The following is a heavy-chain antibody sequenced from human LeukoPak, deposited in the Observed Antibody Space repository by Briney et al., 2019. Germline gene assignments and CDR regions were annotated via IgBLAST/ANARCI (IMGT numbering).Heavy chain of an antibody. CDR1: GYTFTSYT. CDR2: VNAGNGDT. J-gene: IGHJ4*02. V-gene: IGHV1-3*01. CDR3: ARDRERYSSVWYSNFDY. Sequence: ASVKVSCKASGYTFTSYTMHWVRQAPGQRLEWMGWVNAGNGDTKYSQNFQDRVTITGDTSASTAYMELSSLRSEDTAVYYCARDRERYSSVWYSNFDYWGQGTLVTVSS. D-gene: IGHD6-19*01.